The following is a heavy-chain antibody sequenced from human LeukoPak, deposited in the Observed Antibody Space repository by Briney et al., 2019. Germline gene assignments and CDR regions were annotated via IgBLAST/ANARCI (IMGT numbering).Heavy chain of an antibody. V-gene: IGHV3-23*01. Sequence: GGSLRLSCAASGFTFSSYSMNWVRQAPGKGLEWVSAISASGGSTYYADTVKGRFTNSRDKSKNTRYLQMKSLRAEDTVVYYCAKYLTIPPRGMDVWGQGTTVTVSS. CDR3: AKYLTIPPRGMDV. D-gene: IGHD2-2*02. CDR1: GFTFSSYS. J-gene: IGHJ6*02. CDR2: ISASGGST.